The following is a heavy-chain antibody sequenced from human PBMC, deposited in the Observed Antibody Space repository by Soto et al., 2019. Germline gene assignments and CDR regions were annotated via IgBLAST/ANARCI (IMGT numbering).Heavy chain of an antibody. Sequence: ASVKVSCKTSGYSFTSYPMHWVRQAPGQRLEWMGWINAGNGNTKYSQKFQGRLSISGDTSASTAYMEWSSRRYEDTAVYYCARAQDSCGTKLLDSFDMWGQGTVVTVSS. CDR3: ARAQDSCGTKLLDSFDM. V-gene: IGHV1-3*01. D-gene: IGHD1-1*01. CDR2: INAGNGNT. J-gene: IGHJ3*02. CDR1: GYSFTSYP.